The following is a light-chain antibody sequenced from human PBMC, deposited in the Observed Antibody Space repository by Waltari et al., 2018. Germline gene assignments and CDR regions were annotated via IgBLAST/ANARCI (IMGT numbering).Light chain of an antibody. CDR2: DVS. V-gene: IGLV2-23*02. Sequence: QSALTQPASVSGSPGQSITISCPGTSSAVGAYNFVPWYQQHPGKAPKFMIYDVSKRPSGVSNRFSGSKSGNTASLTISGLQAEDEADYYCCSYAGTSTVIFGGGTKLTVL. CDR1: SSAVGAYNF. CDR3: CSYAGTSTVI. J-gene: IGLJ2*01.